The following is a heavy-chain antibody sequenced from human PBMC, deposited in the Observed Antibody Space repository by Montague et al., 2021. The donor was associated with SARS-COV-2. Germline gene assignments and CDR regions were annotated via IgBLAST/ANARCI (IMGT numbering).Heavy chain of an antibody. D-gene: IGHD3-9*01. V-gene: IGHV4-39*01. J-gene: IGHJ6*02. Sequence: SETLSLTCTVSGGSISSSSYYWGWIRQPPGKELEWIGSIYYSGSTYYXXXLKSRVTISVDTSKNQFSLKLSSVTAADTAVYYCARAFTDWLRYYGMDVWGQGTTVTVSS. CDR2: IYYSGST. CDR3: ARAFTDWLRYYGMDV. CDR1: GGSISSSSYY.